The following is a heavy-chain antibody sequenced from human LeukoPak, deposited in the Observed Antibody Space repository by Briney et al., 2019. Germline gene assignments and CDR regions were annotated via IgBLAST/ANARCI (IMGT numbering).Heavy chain of an antibody. CDR2: FSVTDKTT. Sequence: GGSLRLSCAASGFTFDDYGMSWVRQAPGKGLEWVSGFSVTDKTTYYADSVKGRFTISRDNSKNTLYLQMSSLRVEDTAVYYCAKDPSVYYGDYIIRWGQGTLVIVSS. D-gene: IGHD4-17*01. J-gene: IGHJ4*02. CDR3: AKDPSVYYGDYIIR. V-gene: IGHV3-23*01. CDR1: GFTFDDYG.